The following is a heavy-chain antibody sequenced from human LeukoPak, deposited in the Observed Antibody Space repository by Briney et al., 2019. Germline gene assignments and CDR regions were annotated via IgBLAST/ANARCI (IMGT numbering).Heavy chain of an antibody. Sequence: GGSLRLSCAASGFTFSSYEMNWVRQAPGKGLEWVSYISSSGSTIYYTDSVKGRFTISRDNAKNSLYLQMHSLRAEDTAVYYCAPFYYDSRGYSNWGQGTLVTVSS. J-gene: IGHJ4*02. CDR2: ISSSGSTI. CDR3: APFYYDSRGYSN. D-gene: IGHD3-22*01. V-gene: IGHV3-48*03. CDR1: GFTFSSYE.